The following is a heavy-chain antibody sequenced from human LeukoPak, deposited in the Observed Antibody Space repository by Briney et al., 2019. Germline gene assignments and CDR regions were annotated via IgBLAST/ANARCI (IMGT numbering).Heavy chain of an antibody. CDR2: IYPSGST. CDR3: ARHRGGGSYLYYYYYMDV. V-gene: IGHV4-38-2*02. CDR1: GYSISSGYY. Sequence: PSETLSLTCTVSGYSISSGYYWGWIRQPPGKGLEWIGSIYPSGSTYYNPSLKSRVTISVDTSKNQFSLKLSSVTAADTAVYYCARHRGGGSYLYYYYYMDVWGKGTTVTISS. D-gene: IGHD2-15*01. J-gene: IGHJ6*03.